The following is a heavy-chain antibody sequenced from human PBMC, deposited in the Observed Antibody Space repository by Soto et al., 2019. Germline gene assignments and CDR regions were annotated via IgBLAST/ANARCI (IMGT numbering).Heavy chain of an antibody. D-gene: IGHD4-17*01. CDR3: ARDTTVVRGYYYGMDV. Sequence: SLRLSCAASGFTFSSYEMNWVRQAPGKGLEWVSYISSSGSTIYYADSVKGRFTISRDNAKNSLYLQMNSLRAEDTAVYYCARDTTVVRGYYYGMDVWGQGTTVTVSS. CDR2: ISSSGSTI. J-gene: IGHJ6*01. CDR1: GFTFSSYE. V-gene: IGHV3-48*03.